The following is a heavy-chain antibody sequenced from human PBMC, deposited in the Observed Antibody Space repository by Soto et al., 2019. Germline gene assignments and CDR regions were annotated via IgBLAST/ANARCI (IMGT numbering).Heavy chain of an antibody. CDR2: INHSGST. CDR1: GGSFSGYY. J-gene: IGHJ5*02. D-gene: IGHD2-15*01. CDR3: ARGPDIVVVVAAHEAWFDP. Sequence: QVQLQQWGAGLLKPSETLSLTCAVYGGSFSGYYWSWIRQPPGKGLEWIGEINHSGSTNYNPSLKSRVTISVDTSKNQFSLKLSSVTAADTAVYYCARGPDIVVVVAAHEAWFDPWGQGTLVTVSS. V-gene: IGHV4-34*01.